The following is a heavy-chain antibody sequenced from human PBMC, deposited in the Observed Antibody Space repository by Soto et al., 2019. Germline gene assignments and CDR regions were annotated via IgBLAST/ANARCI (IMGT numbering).Heavy chain of an antibody. Sequence: EVQLVESGGGLVQPGGSLRLSCAASGFTFSAYDMHWVRQPTGKGLEWVSAIGTQHDTYYPDSVKGRFTISREKAKNSLYLQMNSLRTGEPAVYYCARQASFWHGGGGWFDPWGQGTLVTVSS. J-gene: IGHJ5*02. CDR3: ARQASFWHGGGGWFDP. CDR1: GFTFSAYD. CDR2: IGTQHDT. D-gene: IGHD3-16*01. V-gene: IGHV3-13*01.